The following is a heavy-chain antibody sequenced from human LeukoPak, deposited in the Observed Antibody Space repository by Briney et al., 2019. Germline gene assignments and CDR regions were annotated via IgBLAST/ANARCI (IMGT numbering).Heavy chain of an antibody. Sequence: QPGGSLRLSCAASGFTFSSYSMNWVRQAPGKGLEWVSYISSSSSTIYYADSVKGRFTISRDNAKNSLYLQMNSLRAEDTAVYYCARDSPTGRPQLWYYYYYMDVWGKGTTVTVSS. CDR2: ISSSSSTI. CDR1: GFTFSSYS. J-gene: IGHJ6*03. V-gene: IGHV3-48*01. CDR3: ARDSPTGRPQLWYYYYYMDV. D-gene: IGHD5-18*01.